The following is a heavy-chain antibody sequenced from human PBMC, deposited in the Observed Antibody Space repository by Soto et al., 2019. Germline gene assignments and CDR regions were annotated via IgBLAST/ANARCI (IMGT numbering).Heavy chain of an antibody. D-gene: IGHD2-8*01. J-gene: IGHJ6*02. CDR1: GFTFSSYA. V-gene: IGHV3-23*01. Sequence: GGSLRLSCAASGFTFSSYAMSGVRQAPGKGLEWVSAISGSGGSTYYADSVKGRFTISRDNSKNTLYLQMNSLRAEDTAVYYCAKGLYGYYYYGMDVWGQGTTVTVSS. CDR2: ISGSGGST. CDR3: AKGLYGYYYYGMDV.